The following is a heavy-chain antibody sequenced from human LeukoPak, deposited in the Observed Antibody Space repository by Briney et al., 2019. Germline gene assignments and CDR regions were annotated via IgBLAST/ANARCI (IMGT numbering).Heavy chain of an antibody. CDR2: INHSGSA. D-gene: IGHD4-17*01. CDR1: GGSFSGYY. CDR3: ARGQGTVTTH. J-gene: IGHJ4*02. Sequence: SETLSLTCAVSGGSFSGYYWTWIRQPPGKGLEWIGEINHSGSANYNPSLKSRVTISLDTSKNQFPLKLSSVTAADPAVYYCARGQGTVTTHWGQGTLVTVSS. V-gene: IGHV4-34*01.